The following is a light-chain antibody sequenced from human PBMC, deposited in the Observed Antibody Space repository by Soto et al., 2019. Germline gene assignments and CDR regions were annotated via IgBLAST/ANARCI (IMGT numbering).Light chain of an antibody. CDR1: QDIRSS. Sequence: VMTQSPATLSVSPGDRVTLSCRASQDIRSSLAWYQQKPGQAPRILIYGGSIRATGVPDTFSGSGSGTELTLSISRLQSEHLGVYYCQQDSSWPLTFGGGTKVDIK. V-gene: IGKV3-15*01. CDR3: QQDSSWPLT. J-gene: IGKJ4*01. CDR2: GGS.